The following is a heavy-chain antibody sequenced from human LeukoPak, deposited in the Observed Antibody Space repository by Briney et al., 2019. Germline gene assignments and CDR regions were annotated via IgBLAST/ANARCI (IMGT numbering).Heavy chain of an antibody. D-gene: IGHD3-22*01. CDR1: GGSISSYY. Sequence: ASETLSLTCTVSGGSISSYYCSWIRQPPGKGLEWIGYIYYSGSTNYNPSLKSRVTISVDTSKNQFSLKLSSVTAADTAVYYCVRSCGPGSGYYANAFDIWGQGTMVTVSS. CDR2: IYYSGST. J-gene: IGHJ3*02. V-gene: IGHV4-59*01. CDR3: VRSCGPGSGYYANAFDI.